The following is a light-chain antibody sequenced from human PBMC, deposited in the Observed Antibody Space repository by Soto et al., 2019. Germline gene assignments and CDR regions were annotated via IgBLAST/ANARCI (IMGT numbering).Light chain of an antibody. CDR1: SSDVGGYNY. V-gene: IGLV2-14*01. J-gene: IGLJ1*01. CDR3: SSYTSSSTLLYV. Sequence: QSALTQPASVSGSPGQSITISCTGTSSDVGGYNYVSWYQQHPGKAPKLMIYDVSNRPSGLSNRFSGSKSGNTASLNISGHQAEDEADYDCSSYTSSSTLLYVFGTGTKLTVL. CDR2: DVS.